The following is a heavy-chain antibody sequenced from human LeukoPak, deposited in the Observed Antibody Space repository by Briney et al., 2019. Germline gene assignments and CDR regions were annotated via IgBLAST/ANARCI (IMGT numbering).Heavy chain of an antibody. J-gene: IGHJ5*02. Sequence: GGSLRLSCAASGFTFSSYAMSWVRQAPGKGLEWISSISASGGSTYYAESVKGRFTISRDNSKNTLYLQMNSLRAEDTAVYYCAKDSGYDSSGYPFNWFDLWGQGTLVTVSS. V-gene: IGHV3-23*01. CDR3: AKDSGYDSSGYPFNWFDL. CDR1: GFTFSSYA. CDR2: ISASGGST. D-gene: IGHD3-22*01.